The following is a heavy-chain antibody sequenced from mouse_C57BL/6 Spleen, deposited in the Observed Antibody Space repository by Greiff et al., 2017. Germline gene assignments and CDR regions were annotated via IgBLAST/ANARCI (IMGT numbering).Heavy chain of an antibody. CDR1: GYTFTSYW. V-gene: IGHV1-52*01. J-gene: IGHJ3*01. D-gene: IGHD3-2*02. CDR3: ARGETAQATSRFAY. CDR2: IDPSDSET. Sequence: QVQLQQPGAELVRPGSSVKLSCKASGYTFTSYWMHWVKQRPIQGLEWIGNIDPSDSETHYNQKFKDKATLTVDKSSSTAYMQLSSLTSEDSAVYYCARGETAQATSRFAYWGQGTLVTVSA.